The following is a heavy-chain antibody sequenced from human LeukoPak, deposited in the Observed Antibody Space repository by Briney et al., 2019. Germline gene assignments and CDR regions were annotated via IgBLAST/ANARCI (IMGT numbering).Heavy chain of an antibody. J-gene: IGHJ4*02. CDR3: ARDPASY. Sequence: GGSLRLSCAASGFTFNSYSMNWVRQAPGKGLEGVSYISFSSNTIYYADSVKGRFTISRDNDKNSLYLQMNNLRAEDTAMYYCARDPASYWGRGTLVTVSS. V-gene: IGHV3-48*01. CDR1: GFTFNSYS. CDR2: ISFSSNTI.